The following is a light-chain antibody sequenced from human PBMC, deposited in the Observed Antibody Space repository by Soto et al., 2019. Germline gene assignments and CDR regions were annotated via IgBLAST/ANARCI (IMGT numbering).Light chain of an antibody. CDR3: SSYTSSGLYV. CDR2: EVN. Sequence: QSVLTQPASVSGSPGQSITISCTGTSSDVGGYNYVSWYQQHPGKAPKLMIFEVNSRPSGVSNRFSGSKSGNTASLTISGLQAEDEADYYCSSYTSSGLYVFGTGTKGTV. V-gene: IGLV2-14*01. CDR1: SSDVGGYNY. J-gene: IGLJ1*01.